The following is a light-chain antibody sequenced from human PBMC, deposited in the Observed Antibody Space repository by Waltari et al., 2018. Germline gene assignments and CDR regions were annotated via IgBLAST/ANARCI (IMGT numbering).Light chain of an antibody. CDR2: DTT. Sequence: QAVVTQEPSLTVSPGGTVTLTCGSSTGPVTSGHYPYWFQKKPGQAPRTLISDTTNKHAWTPARFSGSLLGGKAALTLSGAQPEDEADYYCFVSYDGAEGVFGGGTKLTVL. CDR1: TGPVTSGHY. J-gene: IGLJ3*02. V-gene: IGLV7-46*01. CDR3: FVSYDGAEGV.